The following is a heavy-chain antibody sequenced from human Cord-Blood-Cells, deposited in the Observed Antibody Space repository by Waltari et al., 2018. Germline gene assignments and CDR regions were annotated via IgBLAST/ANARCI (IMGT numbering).Heavy chain of an antibody. V-gene: IGHV1-2*02. Sequence: QVQLVQSGAEVKKPGASVKVSCKASGYTFTGYYMHWVRQAPGQGLEWMGCINPNRGVTNYAQKCQGRVTMTRDTSISTAYLELSRLRSDDTAVYYCARVDYSSSSRWFDPWGQGTLVTVSS. CDR3: ARVDYSSSSRWFDP. D-gene: IGHD6-6*01. CDR1: GYTFTGYY. J-gene: IGHJ5*02. CDR2: INPNRGVT.